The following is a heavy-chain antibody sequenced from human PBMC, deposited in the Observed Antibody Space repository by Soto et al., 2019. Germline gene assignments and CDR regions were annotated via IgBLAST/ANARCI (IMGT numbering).Heavy chain of an antibody. J-gene: IGHJ4*02. CDR1: GYTFTSYG. CDR2: ISAYNGNT. D-gene: IGHD3-22*01. CDR3: ARPRTTTTSNPYYYDSSGSSYFDY. Sequence: GASVKVSCKASGYTFTSYGISWVRQAPGQGLEWMGWISAYNGNTNYAQKLQGRVTMTTDTSTSTAYMELRSLRSDDTAVYYCARPRTTTTSNPYYYDSSGSSYFDYWGQGTLVTVSS. V-gene: IGHV1-18*01.